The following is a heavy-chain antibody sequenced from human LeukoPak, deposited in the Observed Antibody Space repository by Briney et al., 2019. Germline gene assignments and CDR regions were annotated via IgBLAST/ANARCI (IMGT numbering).Heavy chain of an antibody. J-gene: IGHJ4*02. CDR2: IYYSGST. V-gene: IGHV4-39*01. D-gene: IGHD3-16*01. Sequence: PSETLSLTCTVSGGSISSSSYYWGWIRQPPGKGLEWIGSIYYSGSTYYNPSLKSRVTISVDTSKNQFSLKLSSVTAADTAVYYCASPWGSNQDYWGQGTLVTVSS. CDR1: GGSISSSSYY. CDR3: ASPWGSNQDY.